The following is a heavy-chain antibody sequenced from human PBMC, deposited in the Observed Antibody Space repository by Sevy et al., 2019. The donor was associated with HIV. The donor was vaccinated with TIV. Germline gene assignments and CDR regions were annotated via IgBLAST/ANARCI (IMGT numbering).Heavy chain of an antibody. Sequence: GGSLRLSCAASGFGFSTYWMSWVRQAPGKGLEWVANIKQDGSEKNYVDSVKGRFTISRDNAKSSLYLEMNSLRAEDTAVYFCARDRRTYYYDNSGYADCWVQGTLVTVSS. CDR3: ARDRRTYYYDNSGYADC. D-gene: IGHD3-22*01. J-gene: IGHJ4*02. CDR1: GFGFSTYW. V-gene: IGHV3-7*01. CDR2: IKQDGSEK.